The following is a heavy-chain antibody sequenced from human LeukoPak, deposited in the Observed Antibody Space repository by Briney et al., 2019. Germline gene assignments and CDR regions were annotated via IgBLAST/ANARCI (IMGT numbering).Heavy chain of an antibody. V-gene: IGHV1-18*01. Sequence: ASVKVSCKASGYTFTSSGISWVRQAPGQGLEWMGWISAYNGNTNYAQKLQGRVTMTTGTSTSTAYMELRSLRSDDTAVYYCARDGALSSSWYVDYWGQGTLVTVSS. CDR1: GYTFTSSG. CDR2: ISAYNGNT. D-gene: IGHD6-13*01. CDR3: ARDGALSSSWYVDY. J-gene: IGHJ4*02.